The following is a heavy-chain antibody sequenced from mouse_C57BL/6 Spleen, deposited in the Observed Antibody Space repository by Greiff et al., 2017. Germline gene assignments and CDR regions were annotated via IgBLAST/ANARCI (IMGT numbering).Heavy chain of an antibody. V-gene: IGHV1-18*01. CDR3: ARDDGYSCCDS. CDR2: INPNNGGT. J-gene: IGHJ2*01. D-gene: IGHD2-3*01. Sequence: VQLKQSGPELVKPGASVKIPCKASGYTFTDYNMDWVKQSHGKSLEWIGDINPNNGGTIYNQKFKGKATLTVDTSSSTAYMELRSLTSEDTAVYYCARDDGYSCCDSWGQGTTLTVSA. CDR1: GYTFTDYN.